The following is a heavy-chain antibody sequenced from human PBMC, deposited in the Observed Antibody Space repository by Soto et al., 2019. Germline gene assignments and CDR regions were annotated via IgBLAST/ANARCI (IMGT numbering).Heavy chain of an antibody. V-gene: IGHV3-7*03. D-gene: IGHD3-9*01. CDR1: GFTFSDDW. CDR3: ARGDYFDRRFDF. J-gene: IGHJ4*02. Sequence: QPGGSLRLSCVASGFTFSDDWMSWVRQAPGKGLEWVATIKQDGSEKYYVDSVKGRFTVSRDNTKNSLYLQMNSLRAEDTAVYYCARGDYFDRRFDFWGQGALVTVSS. CDR2: IKQDGSEK.